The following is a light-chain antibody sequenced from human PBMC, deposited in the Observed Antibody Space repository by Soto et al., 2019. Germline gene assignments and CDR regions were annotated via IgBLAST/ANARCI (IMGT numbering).Light chain of an antibody. Sequence: EIVLTQSPATLSLSPGERATLSCRASQTISSYLAWYQQKPGQAPRLLIYDASNRAAVIPARFSGFGSGTDFTLTISSLEPEDVAIYYCQQRTNWPLTFGGGTNVEIK. CDR3: QQRTNWPLT. CDR1: QTISSY. V-gene: IGKV3-11*01. CDR2: DAS. J-gene: IGKJ4*01.